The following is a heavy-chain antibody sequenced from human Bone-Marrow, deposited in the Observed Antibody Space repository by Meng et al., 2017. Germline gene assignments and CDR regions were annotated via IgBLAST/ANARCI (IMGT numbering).Heavy chain of an antibody. V-gene: IGHV3-23*01. CDR3: AKGWNLGND. CDR1: GFTFSSYS. D-gene: IGHD3-16*01. J-gene: IGHJ4*02. CDR2: ISASDGNT. Sequence: GESLKISCAASGFTFSSYSMNWVRQAPGKGLEWVSVISASDGNTYYVDSVKGRFTISRDNSKNTLYLQMNSLRAEDTAVYHCAKGWNLGNDWGQGTLVTVSS.